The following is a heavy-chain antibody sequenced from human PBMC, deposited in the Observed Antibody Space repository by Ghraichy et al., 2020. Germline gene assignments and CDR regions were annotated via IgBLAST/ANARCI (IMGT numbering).Heavy chain of an antibody. CDR2: INHSGST. J-gene: IGHJ4*02. D-gene: IGHD3-16*02. Sequence: SETLSLTCAVYGGSFSGYYWSWIRQPPGKGLEWIGEINHSGSTNYNPSLKSRVTISVDTSKNQFSLKLSSVTAADTAVYYCARTRYYDYVWGSYRSPGDFDYRGQGTLVTVSS. CDR3: ARTRYYDYVWGSYRSPGDFDY. CDR1: GGSFSGYY. V-gene: IGHV4-34*01.